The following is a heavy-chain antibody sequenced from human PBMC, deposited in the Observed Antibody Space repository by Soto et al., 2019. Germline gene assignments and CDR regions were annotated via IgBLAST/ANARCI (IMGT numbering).Heavy chain of an antibody. J-gene: IGHJ5*02. CDR3: ARGVRDWFDP. V-gene: IGHV4-30-2*01. CDR1: GGSISSGGYS. Sequence: PSDTLSLTCAVSGGSISSGGYSWSWIRQPPGKGLEWIGYIYHSGSTYYNPSLKSRVTISVDRSKNQFSLKLSSVTAADTAVYYCARGVRDWFDPWGQGTLVTVSS. CDR2: IYHSGST. D-gene: IGHD1-1*01.